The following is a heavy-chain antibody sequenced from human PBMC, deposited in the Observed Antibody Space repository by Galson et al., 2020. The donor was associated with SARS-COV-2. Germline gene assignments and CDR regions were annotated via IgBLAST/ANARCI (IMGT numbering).Heavy chain of an antibody. V-gene: IGHV3-30*04. CDR2: ISYDGSNK. CDR3: ARVGAAAVSMDV. Sequence: GGSLRLSCAASGFTFSSYAMHWVRQAPGKGLEWVAVISYDGSNKYYADSVKGRFTISRDNSKNTLYLQMNSLRAEDTAVYYCARVGAAAVSMDVWGKGTTVTVSS. D-gene: IGHD6-13*01. CDR1: GFTFSSYA. J-gene: IGHJ6*04.